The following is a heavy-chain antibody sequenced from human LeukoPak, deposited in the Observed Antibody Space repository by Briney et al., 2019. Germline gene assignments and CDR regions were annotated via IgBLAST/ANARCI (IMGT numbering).Heavy chain of an antibody. CDR1: GGSFSGNF. V-gene: IGHV4-34*01. CDR3: ARVPESVGINYFDS. J-gene: IGHJ4*02. Sequence: SETLSLTCAVYGGSFSGNFWSWVRQPPGKGLEWIGEINHRGNTNYNPSLKSRVTISVDTSKNQFSLKLSPVTAADTAVYYCARVPESVGINYFDSWGQGTQVTVSS. CDR2: INHRGNT. D-gene: IGHD1-1*01.